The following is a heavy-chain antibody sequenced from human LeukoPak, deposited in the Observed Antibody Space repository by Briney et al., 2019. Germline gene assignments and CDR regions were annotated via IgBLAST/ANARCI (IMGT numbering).Heavy chain of an antibody. CDR2: ISSSSTYI. CDR3: ARLDYVDAFDI. J-gene: IGHJ3*02. D-gene: IGHD4-17*01. V-gene: IGHV3-21*01. CDR1: GFTVSSNY. Sequence: GGSLRLSCAVSGFTVSSNYMSWVRQAPGKGLEWVSSISSSSTYIYYADSLKGRFTISRDNAKNSLYLQMNSLRAEDTAVYYCARLDYVDAFDIWGQGTMVTVSS.